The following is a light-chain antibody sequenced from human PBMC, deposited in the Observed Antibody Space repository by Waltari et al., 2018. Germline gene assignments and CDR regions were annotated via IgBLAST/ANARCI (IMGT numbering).Light chain of an antibody. V-gene: IGKV3-20*01. CDR2: GAS. CDR3: QKYDRLPAT. CDR1: QDVSRF. J-gene: IGKJ1*01. Sequence: SCRASQDVSRFLNWYQQKPGQAPRLLIYGASTRATGIPDRFSGSGSGTDFSLTISRLEPEDFAVYYCQKYDRLPATFGQGTKVEIK.